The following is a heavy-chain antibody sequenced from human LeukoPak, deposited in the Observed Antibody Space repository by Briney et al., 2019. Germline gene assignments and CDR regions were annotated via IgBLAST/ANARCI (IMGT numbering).Heavy chain of an antibody. V-gene: IGHV3-23*01. CDR2: ISGSGGST. D-gene: IGHD1-26*01. J-gene: IGHJ3*02. CDR1: GFTFSSYA. CDR3: AKGPVGATTGGGAAFDI. Sequence: PGGSLRLSCAASGFTFSSYAMSWVRQAPGKGLEWVSAISGSGGSTYYADSVKRRFTISRDNSKNTLYLQMNSLRAEDTAVYYCAKGPVGATTGGGAAFDIWGQGTMVTVSS.